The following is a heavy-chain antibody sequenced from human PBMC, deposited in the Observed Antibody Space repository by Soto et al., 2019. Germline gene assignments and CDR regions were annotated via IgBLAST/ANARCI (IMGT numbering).Heavy chain of an antibody. V-gene: IGHV4-30-4*01. J-gene: IGHJ5*01. D-gene: IGHD2-15*01. CDR2: IYKSATT. CDR3: ARGRYCLTGSCFPNWFDS. Sequence: SETLSLTCSVSGDSLSNVDYFWAWLRQPPGQTLEYSGYIYKSATTYYNPSFESRVAISLDTSKSQFSLTVTSVTAGDTAVYCCARGRYCLTGSCFPNWFDSWGRGTLVTVSS. CDR1: GDSLSNVDYF.